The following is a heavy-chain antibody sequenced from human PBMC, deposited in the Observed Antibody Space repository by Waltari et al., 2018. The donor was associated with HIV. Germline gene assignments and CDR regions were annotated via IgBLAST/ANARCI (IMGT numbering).Heavy chain of an antibody. D-gene: IGHD5-12*01. CDR1: GLTFNKSG. CDR2: IWYDGSKK. J-gene: IGHJ2*01. CDR3: ARGAPWDGYNSDWYFDL. V-gene: IGHV3-33*08. Sequence: VQLVQWGGGVVQPGRSLRLSCAAAGLTFNKSGMSWGRPTPGKGLDWVAVIWYDGSKKDYADSVKGRFTISRDNSNNRLYLQMNSLRVDDTAVYLCARGAPWDGYNSDWYFDLWGRGTLVTVSS.